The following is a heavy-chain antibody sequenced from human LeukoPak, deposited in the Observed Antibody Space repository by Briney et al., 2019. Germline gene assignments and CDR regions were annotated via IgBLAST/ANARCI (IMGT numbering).Heavy chain of an antibody. V-gene: IGHV3-74*01. CDR2: ISHDGII. D-gene: IGHD5-24*01. CDR1: GFTFSSYV. J-gene: IGHJ4*02. CDR3: ARDWVYKIDY. Sequence: PGGSLRLSCEPAGFTFSSYVMHWVRRTPGKGLVWVSRISHDGIISYADSVKGRFTISRDNAKNTLILQMSSLRVEDTAVSYCARDWVYKIDYWGRGTLVTVSS.